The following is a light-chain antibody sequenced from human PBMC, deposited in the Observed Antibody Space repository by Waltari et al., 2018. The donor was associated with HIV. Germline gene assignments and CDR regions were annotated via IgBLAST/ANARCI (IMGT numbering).Light chain of an antibody. J-gene: IGLJ3*02. CDR2: RND. Sequence: QSVLTPPPSASGTPGQRVSISCSGSSSNIGSNYVYWYLQLPGTAPKLLMYRNDEWPSGVPDRFSGSKSGTSASLAISGLRSEDEADYYCAAWDDSLSAWVFGGGTKLTVL. CDR3: AAWDDSLSAWV. V-gene: IGLV1-47*01. CDR1: SSNIGSNY.